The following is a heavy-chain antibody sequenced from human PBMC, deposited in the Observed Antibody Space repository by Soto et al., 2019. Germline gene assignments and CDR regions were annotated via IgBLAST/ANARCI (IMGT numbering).Heavy chain of an antibody. D-gene: IGHD3-16*01. CDR3: ARVLHRTISRHYSYGMDV. Sequence: GGSLRLSCAASGFTFSRYGMHWVRQAPGRGLEWVAVISPDGVNKYYGDSVKGRFAVSRDNSKGSLSLQMNSLRAEDTAVYYCARVLHRTISRHYSYGMDVWSPATT. J-gene: IGHJ6*02. V-gene: IGHV3-30*03. CDR2: ISPDGVNK. CDR1: GFTFSRYG.